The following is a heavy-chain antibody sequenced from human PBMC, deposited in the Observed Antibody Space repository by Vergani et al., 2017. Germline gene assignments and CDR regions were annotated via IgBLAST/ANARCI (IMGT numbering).Heavy chain of an antibody. CDR2: IYYSGST. Sequence: QVQLQESGPGLVKPSQTLTLTCTVSGGSISSGDYYWSWIRQPPGKGLEWIGYIYYSGSTYYNPSLKSRVTISVDTSKNQFSLKLSSVTAADTAVYYCARVDHSXCTENYSYYYYMDVWGKGTTVTVSS. CDR3: ARVDHSXCTENYSYYYYMDV. V-gene: IGHV4-30-4*01. CDR1: GGSISSGDYY. D-gene: IGHD1-7*01. J-gene: IGHJ6*03.